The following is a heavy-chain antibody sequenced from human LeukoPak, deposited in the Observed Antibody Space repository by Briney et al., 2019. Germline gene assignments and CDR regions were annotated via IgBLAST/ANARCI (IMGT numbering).Heavy chain of an antibody. CDR1: GGSISSYY. J-gene: IGHJ4*02. D-gene: IGHD5-18*01. CDR2: IYYSGST. CDR3: ARGGYGFYGY. V-gene: IGHV4-59*01. Sequence: PSETLSLTCTVSGGSISSYYWSWIRQPPGKGLEWIGCIYYSGSTNYNPSLKSRVTISVDTSKNQFSLKLSSVTAADTAVYYCARGGYGFYGYWGQGTLVTVSS.